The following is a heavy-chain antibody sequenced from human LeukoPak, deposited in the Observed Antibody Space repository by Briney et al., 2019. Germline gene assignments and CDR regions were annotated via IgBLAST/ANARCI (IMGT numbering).Heavy chain of an antibody. D-gene: IGHD5-24*01. CDR2: MNPNSGDT. CDR3: ARGRGWLQFYYFDY. Sequence: ASVKVSCKASGYTFTSYDINWGRQATGQGLKWMGWMNPNSGDTGYAQKFQGRVTMTRNTSISTAYMELSSLRSEDTAVYYCARGRGWLQFYYFDYWGQGTLVTVSS. CDR1: GYTFTSYD. J-gene: IGHJ4*02. V-gene: IGHV1-8*01.